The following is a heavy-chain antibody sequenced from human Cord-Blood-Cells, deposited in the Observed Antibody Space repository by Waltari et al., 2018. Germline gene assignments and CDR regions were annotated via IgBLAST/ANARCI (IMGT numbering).Heavy chain of an antibody. CDR1: GGSISSGGYY. Sequence: QVQLQESGPGLVKPSQTLSLTCTVSGGSISSGGYYWRWIRQHPGKGLAWSGYIYYSGSTYYNPSLKSRVTISVDTSKNQFSLKLSSVTAADTAVYYCARGPLTDIVVVPAAMHYYYGMDVWGQGTTVTVSS. J-gene: IGHJ6*02. V-gene: IGHV4-31*03. CDR2: IYYSGST. CDR3: ARGPLTDIVVVPAAMHYYYGMDV. D-gene: IGHD2-2*01.